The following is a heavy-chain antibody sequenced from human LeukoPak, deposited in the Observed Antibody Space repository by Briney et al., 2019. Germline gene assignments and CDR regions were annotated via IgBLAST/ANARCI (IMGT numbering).Heavy chain of an antibody. CDR3: ARCTNYYYYYGMDV. D-gene: IGHD1-1*01. V-gene: IGHV4-59*08. CDR2: IYYSGSP. Sequence: YIYYSGSPNYHPSLKSRVTISVDTSKNQFSLKLSSVTAADTAVYYCARCTNYYYYYGMDVWGQGTTVTVSS. J-gene: IGHJ6*02.